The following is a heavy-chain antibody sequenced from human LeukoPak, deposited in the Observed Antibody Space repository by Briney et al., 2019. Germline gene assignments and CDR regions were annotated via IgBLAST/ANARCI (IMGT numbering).Heavy chain of an antibody. Sequence: GGSLRLSCAASGFTFSHFWMSWVRQAPGKGLEWVAYIKKTGSETYYVDSVKGRFTITRDNTRNSLFLQMYSLRAEDTAMYFCAREDGYCSGGNCYSYFNSWGQGTLVTVSS. V-gene: IGHV3-7*01. J-gene: IGHJ4*02. CDR1: GFTFSHFW. CDR2: IKKTGSET. CDR3: AREDGYCSGGNCYSYFNS. D-gene: IGHD2-15*01.